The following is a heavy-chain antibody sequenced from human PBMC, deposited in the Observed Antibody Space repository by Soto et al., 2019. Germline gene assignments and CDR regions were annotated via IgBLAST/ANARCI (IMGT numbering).Heavy chain of an antibody. V-gene: IGHV3-7*01. D-gene: IGHD1-1*01. J-gene: IGHJ4*02. CDR1: GFTFRSYW. CDR3: ARTGDRHHDFLDY. Sequence: PGGSLRLSCAASGFTFRSYWMTWVRQAPGKGLEWVANINQDGNEDNLLDSVKGRFTISRDNAKNSLFLQMNSLRVDDTAVYYCARTGDRHHDFLDYWGQGALVTVSS. CDR2: INQDGNED.